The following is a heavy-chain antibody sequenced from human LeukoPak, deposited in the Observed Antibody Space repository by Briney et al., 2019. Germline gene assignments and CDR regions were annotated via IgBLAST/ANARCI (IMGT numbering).Heavy chain of an antibody. CDR2: ISSSSSYI. D-gene: IGHD1-20*01. CDR1: GFTFSSYW. CDR3: ARDSITGTY. V-gene: IGHV3-21*01. Sequence: GGSLRLSCAASGFTFSSYWMSWVRQAPGKGLEWVSSISSSSSYIYYADSVKGRFTISRDNAKNSLYLQMNSLRAEDTAVYYCARDSITGTYWGQGTLVTVSS. J-gene: IGHJ4*02.